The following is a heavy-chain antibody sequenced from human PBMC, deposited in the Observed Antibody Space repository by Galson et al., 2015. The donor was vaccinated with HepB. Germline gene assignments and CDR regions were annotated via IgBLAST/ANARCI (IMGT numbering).Heavy chain of an antibody. D-gene: IGHD1-26*01. CDR1: GFTFSSYG. V-gene: IGHV3-30*18. Sequence: SLRLSCAASGFTFSSYGMHWVRQAPGKGLEWVAVISYDGSNKYYADSVKGRFTISRDNSKNTLYLQMNSLRAEDTAVYYCAKAGEVYSGSYYYYYMDVWGKGTTVTVSS. J-gene: IGHJ6*03. CDR3: AKAGEVYSGSYYYYYMDV. CDR2: ISYDGSNK.